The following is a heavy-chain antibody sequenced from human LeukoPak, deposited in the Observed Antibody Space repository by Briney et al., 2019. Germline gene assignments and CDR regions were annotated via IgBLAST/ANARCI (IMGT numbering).Heavy chain of an antibody. V-gene: IGHV1-18*01. D-gene: IGHD3-22*01. CDR1: GYTFTSYD. Sequence: ASVKVSCKASGYTFTSYDINWVRQATGQGLEWMGWISAYNGNTNYAQKLQGRVTMTTDTSTSTAYMELRSLRSDDTALYYCARLMDNNYDGSAFDYWGQGTLVTVSS. CDR3: ARLMDNNYDGSAFDY. CDR2: ISAYNGNT. J-gene: IGHJ4*02.